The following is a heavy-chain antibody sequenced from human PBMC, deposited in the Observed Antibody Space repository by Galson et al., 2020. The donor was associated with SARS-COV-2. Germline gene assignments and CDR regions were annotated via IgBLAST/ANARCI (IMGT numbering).Heavy chain of an antibody. Sequence: SETLSLTCTVSGGSISSYYWSWIRQPPGKGLEWIGYIYYSGSTNYNPSLKSRVTISVDTSKNQFSLKLSSVTAADTAVYYCAREIGYGGYYYYMDVWGKGTTVTVSS. J-gene: IGHJ6*03. CDR1: GGSISSYY. CDR2: IYYSGST. V-gene: IGHV4-59*01. CDR3: AREIGYGGYYYYMDV. D-gene: IGHD5-18*01.